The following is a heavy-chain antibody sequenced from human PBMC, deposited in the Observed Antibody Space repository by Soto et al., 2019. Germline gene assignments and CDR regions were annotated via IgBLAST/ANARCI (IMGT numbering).Heavy chain of an antibody. J-gene: IGHJ5*02. D-gene: IGHD3-16*01. V-gene: IGHV3-74*01. CDR2: INPAGTIT. CDR3: TSDTFGLRDT. CDR1: GFPFSHYW. Sequence: GSLRLSCAAXGFPFSHYWMHWVRQTPGKGLVWVSRINPAGTITNYADSVEGRFTISRDNADSALFPQMNSLSAEDTAIYYCTSDTFGLRDTWGQGTLVTVSS.